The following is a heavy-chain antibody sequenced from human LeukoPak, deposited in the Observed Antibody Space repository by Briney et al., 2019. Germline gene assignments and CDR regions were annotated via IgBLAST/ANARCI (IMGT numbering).Heavy chain of an antibody. D-gene: IGHD3-10*01. J-gene: IGHJ3*02. CDR1: GFTFSSYS. Sequence: GGSLRLSCAASGFTFSSYSMNWVRQAPGKGLEWVSSISSSSSYIYYADSVKGRFTISRDNAKNSLYLQMNSLRAEDTAVYYCARDSDYYGSGSYSTNAFDIWGQGTMVTVTS. CDR2: ISSSSSYI. CDR3: ARDSDYYGSGSYSTNAFDI. V-gene: IGHV3-21*01.